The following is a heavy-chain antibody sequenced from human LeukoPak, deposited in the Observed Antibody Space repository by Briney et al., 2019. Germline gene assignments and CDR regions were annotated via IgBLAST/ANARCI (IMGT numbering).Heavy chain of an antibody. CDR2: IIPIFGTA. J-gene: IGHJ5*02. CDR1: GGTFSSYA. D-gene: IGHD1-26*01. Sequence: TVKVPCKASGGTFSSYAISWVRQAPGQGLEWMGGIIPIFGTANYAQKFQGRVTITADESTSTAYMELSSLRSEDTAVYYCARDKYSGSYYGWFDPWGQGTLVTVSS. V-gene: IGHV1-69*13. CDR3: ARDKYSGSYYGWFDP.